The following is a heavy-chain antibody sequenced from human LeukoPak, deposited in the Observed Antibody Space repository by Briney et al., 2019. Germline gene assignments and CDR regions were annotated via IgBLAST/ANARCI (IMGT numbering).Heavy chain of an antibody. D-gene: IGHD3-16*01. CDR1: GFTFRSFA. J-gene: IGHJ4*02. CDR2: ISHDGSDK. CDR3: VQRGGPDY. Sequence: GGSLRLSCAAYGFTFRSFAMHWVRQAPGKGLEWVAIISHDGSDKYYADSVKGRFTISRDNSKNTLHLQMNSLRAEDTAVYYCVQRGGPDYWGQGTLVTVSS. V-gene: IGHV3-30*04.